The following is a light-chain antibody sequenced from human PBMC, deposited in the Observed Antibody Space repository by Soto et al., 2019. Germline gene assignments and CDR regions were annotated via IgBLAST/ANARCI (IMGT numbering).Light chain of an antibody. Sequence: DIQMTQSPSTLSASVGDRVTITCRASQSIISWLAWYQQKPGKAPKLLIYKASSLERGVPSRFSGSGSGTAFYLTISSLQPDDFDTYYCEQDNSSPLPFGGGTKVAIK. CDR1: QSIISW. J-gene: IGKJ4*01. CDR3: EQDNSSPLP. V-gene: IGKV1-5*03. CDR2: KAS.